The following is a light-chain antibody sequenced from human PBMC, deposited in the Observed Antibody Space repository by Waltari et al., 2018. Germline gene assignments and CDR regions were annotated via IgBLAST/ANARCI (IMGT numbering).Light chain of an antibody. Sequence: DIVMTQSADSLAVSLGERATINCKSSQSVLYSSNNKNYLAWYQQKQGQPPKLLIYWASTRESGVPDRFTGSGSGTDFTLTISSLQAEDVAVYYCQQYYSIPLTFGGGTTVRSN. J-gene: IGKJ4*01. CDR1: QSVLYSSNNKNY. CDR3: QQYYSIPLT. CDR2: WAS. V-gene: IGKV4-1*01.